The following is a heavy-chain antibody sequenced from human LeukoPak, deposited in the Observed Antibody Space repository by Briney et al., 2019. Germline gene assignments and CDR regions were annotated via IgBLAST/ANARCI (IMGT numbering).Heavy chain of an antibody. V-gene: IGHV1-18*01. CDR1: GYTFTSYG. Sequence: ASVKVSCKASGYTFTSYGISWVRQAPGQGLEWMGWISAYNGNTNYAQKLQGRVTMTTDTSTSTAYMELRSLRSDDTAVYYCARDLGYCSGSSCYPESMYGMDVWGQGTTVTVSS. D-gene: IGHD2-15*01. CDR3: ARDLGYCSGSSCYPESMYGMDV. CDR2: ISAYNGNT. J-gene: IGHJ6*02.